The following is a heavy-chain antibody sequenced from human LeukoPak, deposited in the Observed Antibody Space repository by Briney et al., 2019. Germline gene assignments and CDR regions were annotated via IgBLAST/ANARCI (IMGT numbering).Heavy chain of an antibody. CDR3: ARGTDSVSCFDC. CDR2: IYHSGSA. Sequence: SETLSLTCVVSGDSVTNNNWWSWVRQPPGKGLEWIGEIYHSGSANYNPSLKSRVTISVDTSKNQFSLKLSSVTAADTAVYYCARGTDSVSCFDCWGQGTLVTVSS. CDR1: GDSVTNNNW. V-gene: IGHV4/OR15-8*01. J-gene: IGHJ5*01. D-gene: IGHD3-16*01.